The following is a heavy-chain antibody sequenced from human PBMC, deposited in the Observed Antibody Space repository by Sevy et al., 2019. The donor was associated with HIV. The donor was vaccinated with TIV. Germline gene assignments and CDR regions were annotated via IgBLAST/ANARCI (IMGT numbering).Heavy chain of an antibody. CDR1: GYTFTGYY. D-gene: IGHD3-22*01. CDR2: INPNSGGT. J-gene: IGHJ4*02. Sequence: ASAKVSCKASGYTFTGYYMHWVRQAPGQGLEWMGWINPNSGGTNYAQKFQGWVTMTRDTSISTAYMELSRLRSDDTAVYYCARAPKTYYYDSSGYYDYWGQGTLVTVSS. V-gene: IGHV1-2*04. CDR3: ARAPKTYYYDSSGYYDY.